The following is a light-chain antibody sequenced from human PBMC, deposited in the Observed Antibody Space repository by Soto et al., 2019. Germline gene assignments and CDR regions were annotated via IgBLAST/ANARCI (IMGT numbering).Light chain of an antibody. V-gene: IGKV1-5*03. CDR3: QQYDTYWT. CDR2: KAS. J-gene: IGKJ1*01. Sequence: DIQMTQSPSTLSASVGDRVTITCRASQSISSWLAWYQQKPGKAPKLLIFKASSLEGGVPSRFSGSGSGTEFTLTISSLQPDDFATYYCQQYDTYWTVGQGTKVDIK. CDR1: QSISSW.